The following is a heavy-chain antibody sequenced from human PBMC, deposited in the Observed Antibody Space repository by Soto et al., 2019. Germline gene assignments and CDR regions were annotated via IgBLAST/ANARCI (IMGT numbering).Heavy chain of an antibody. CDR3: ADSSG. Sequence: EVQLVESGGGLVKPGGSLRLSCVVSGFTVSNALMSWVRQAPGKGLEWVGRIKRKSDGGTTDYAAPVKGRSTISGDDSRTPLYLPMTSLRRENTLVYYCADSSGWGQGSLVTVS. CDR1: GFTVSNAL. CDR2: IKRKSDGGTT. V-gene: IGHV3-15*01. D-gene: IGHD6-19*01. J-gene: IGHJ4*02.